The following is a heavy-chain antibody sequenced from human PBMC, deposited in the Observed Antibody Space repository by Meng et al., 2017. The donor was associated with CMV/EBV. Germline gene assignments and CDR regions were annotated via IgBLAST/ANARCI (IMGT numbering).Heavy chain of an antibody. CDR3: ARESMVRGED. J-gene: IGHJ4*02. V-gene: IGHV4-34*01. CDR2: INHSGST. Sequence: QVPVQQWGAGLLKPSETLSLTCAVYGGSFSGYYWSWIRQPPGKGLEWIGEINHSGSTNYNPSLKSRVTISVDTSKNQFSLKLSSVTAADTAVYYCARESMVRGEDWGQGTLVTVFS. D-gene: IGHD3-10*01. CDR1: GGSFSGYY.